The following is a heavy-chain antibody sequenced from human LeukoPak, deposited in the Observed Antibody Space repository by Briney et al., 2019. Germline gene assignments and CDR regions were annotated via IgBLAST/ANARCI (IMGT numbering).Heavy chain of an antibody. V-gene: IGHV1-24*01. D-gene: IGHD3-9*01. CDR3: ATDYDILTGYYKRDAFDI. CDR1: GGTFSSYA. Sequence: GASVKVSCKASGGTFSSYAISWVRQAPGRGLEWMGGFDPEDGETIYAQKFQGRVTMTEDTSTDTAYMELSSLRSEDTAVYYCATDYDILTGYYKRDAFDIWGQGTMVTVSS. J-gene: IGHJ3*02. CDR2: FDPEDGET.